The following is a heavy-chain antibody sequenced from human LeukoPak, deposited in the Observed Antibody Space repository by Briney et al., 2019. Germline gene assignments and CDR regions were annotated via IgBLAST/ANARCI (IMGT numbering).Heavy chain of an antibody. J-gene: IGHJ4*02. V-gene: IGHV1-24*01. CDR3: ARAPGSGWYERYVPDY. CDR1: GYTLTELS. CDR2: IIPIFGTA. D-gene: IGHD6-19*01. Sequence: ASVKVSCKVSGYTLTELSMHWVRQAPGQGLEWMGGIIPIFGTANYAQKFQGRVTLTRDSSTSTVYMELSSLRSEDTAVYFCARAPGSGWYERYVPDYWGQGTLVTVSS.